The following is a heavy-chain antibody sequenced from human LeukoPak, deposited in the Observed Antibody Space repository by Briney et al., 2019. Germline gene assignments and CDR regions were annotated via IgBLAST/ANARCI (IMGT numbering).Heavy chain of an antibody. CDR2: ISSSSSYI. D-gene: IGHD6-13*01. CDR1: GFTFSSYS. V-gene: IGHV3-21*01. CDR3: ARQHSSSWYRRLGCYFDY. J-gene: IGHJ4*02. Sequence: GGSLRLSCAASGFTFSSYSMNWVRQAPGKGLEWVSSISSSSSYIYYADSVKGRFTISRDNAKNSLYLQMNSLRAEDTAVYYCARQHSSSWYRRLGCYFDYWGQGTLVTVSS.